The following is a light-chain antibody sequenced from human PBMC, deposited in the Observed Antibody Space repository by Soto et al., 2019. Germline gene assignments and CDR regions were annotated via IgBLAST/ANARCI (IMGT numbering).Light chain of an antibody. CDR1: QSVSSNY. CDR3: PQYGGSPIT. Sequence: EIVLTQSPGTLSLSPGERATLSCRASQSVSSNYVAWYQQKPGQAPRVLIYVASSRPTGIPDRFSGSRSGTALTLTVSHLEPEALDVYHGPQYGGSPITCDTVTRL. CDR2: VAS. V-gene: IGKV3-20*01. J-gene: IGKJ5*01.